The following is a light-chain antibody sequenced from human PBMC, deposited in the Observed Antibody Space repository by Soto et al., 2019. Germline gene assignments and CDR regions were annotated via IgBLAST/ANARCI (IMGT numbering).Light chain of an antibody. V-gene: IGKV3-15*01. CDR1: QSVSSN. CDR2: GAS. J-gene: IGKJ2*01. Sequence: EIVITQSPATLSVSPGERATLSCRASQSVSSNLAWYQQKPGQAPRLLIYGASTRATGIPARFSGSGSGTEFTRTISSLESEDFAVYYCQQYDNWPYTFGQGTKLEIK. CDR3: QQYDNWPYT.